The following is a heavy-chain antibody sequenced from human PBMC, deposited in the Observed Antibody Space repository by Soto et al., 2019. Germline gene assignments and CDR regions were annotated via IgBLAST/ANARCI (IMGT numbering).Heavy chain of an antibody. V-gene: IGHV4-59*01. CDR1: GGSISNYY. J-gene: IGHJ4*02. D-gene: IGHD1-26*01. CDR3: ARDLYDGPGGSFAY. Sequence: PSETLSLTCTVSGGSISNYYWSWIRQSPGKGLEWIGYIHHSGSTNHNPSLKSRGAISVDTSKNQFSLKLTSVTAADTAVYYCARDLYDGPGGSFAYCGQGTPVTVSS. CDR2: IHHSGST.